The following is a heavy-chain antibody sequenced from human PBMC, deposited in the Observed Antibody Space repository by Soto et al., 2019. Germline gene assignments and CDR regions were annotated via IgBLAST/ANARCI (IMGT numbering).Heavy chain of an antibody. Sequence: QVQLVESGGGVVQPGRSLRLSCAASGFTFSSYGMHWVRQAPGKGLEWVAVISYDGSNKYYADSVQGRFTISRDNSKNTLYLKMNSMRAEDTAVYYCPKEVGVAGTEGIYFDYWGQGTLVTVSS. CDR1: GFTFSSYG. CDR3: PKEVGVAGTEGIYFDY. J-gene: IGHJ4*02. CDR2: ISYDGSNK. D-gene: IGHD6-19*01. V-gene: IGHV3-30*18.